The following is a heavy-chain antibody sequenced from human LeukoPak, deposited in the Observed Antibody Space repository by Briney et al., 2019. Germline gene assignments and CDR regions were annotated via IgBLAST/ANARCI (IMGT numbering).Heavy chain of an antibody. CDR3: ARGGYFDSSGYPNPLDY. CDR1: GGSFGGYH. CDR2: INHSGST. V-gene: IGHV4-34*01. J-gene: IGHJ4*02. D-gene: IGHD3-22*01. Sequence: SETLSLTCAVYGGSFGGYHWTWIRQPPGKGPEWIGEINHSGSTNYNPSLKRRVFMSVDTAKNQFSLKLNSVSAADTAMYYCARGGYFDSSGYPNPLDYWGQGTLVTVSS.